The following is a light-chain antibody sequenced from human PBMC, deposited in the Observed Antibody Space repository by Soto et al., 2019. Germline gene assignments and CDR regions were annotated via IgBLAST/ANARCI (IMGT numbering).Light chain of an antibody. Sequence: EIVLTQSPGTLSLFQGERATLSCRATQSVSSNYLAWYQQKPGQAPRLLIYIASSRATGIPDRFSGSGSGTDFTLTISRLEPEDFAVYDWQQYGTSPWTVGQGTKVEIK. V-gene: IGKV3-20*01. CDR2: IAS. CDR3: QQYGTSPWT. CDR1: QSVSSNY. J-gene: IGKJ1*01.